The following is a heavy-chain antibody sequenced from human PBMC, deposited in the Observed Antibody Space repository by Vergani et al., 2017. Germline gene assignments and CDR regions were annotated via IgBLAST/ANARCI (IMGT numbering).Heavy chain of an antibody. D-gene: IGHD5-24*01. CDR1: GFTFSSHA. CDR3: GRGSDHYN. J-gene: IGHJ4*02. CDR2: IKNTGDST. V-gene: IGHV3-23*01. Sequence: EVQLLQSEGAVVQPGGSLRLSCVASGFTFSSHAMSWVCQGHGQGLEWVSSIKNTGDSTYYADSVMGLFTISRDNSKKTLYLQMNSLRVEDTAVYYCGRGSDHYNWCQETLVTVSS.